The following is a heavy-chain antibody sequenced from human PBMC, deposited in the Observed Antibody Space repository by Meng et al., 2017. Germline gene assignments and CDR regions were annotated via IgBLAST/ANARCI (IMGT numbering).Heavy chain of an antibody. V-gene: IGHV1-2*02. Sequence: ASVKVSCKASGYTFTGYYMHWVRQAPGQGLEWMGWINPNSGGTNYEQKFQGRVTMTRDTSISTAYMELSRLRSDDTAVYYCARSTAQQDYYGSGSYYSDYWGQGTLVTVSS. CDR1: GYTFTGYY. CDR3: ARSTAQQDYYGSGSYYSDY. CDR2: INPNSGGT. D-gene: IGHD3-10*01. J-gene: IGHJ4*02.